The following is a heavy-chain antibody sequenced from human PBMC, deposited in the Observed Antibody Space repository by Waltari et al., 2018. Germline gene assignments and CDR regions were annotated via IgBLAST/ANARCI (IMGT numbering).Heavy chain of an antibody. D-gene: IGHD3-22*01. J-gene: IGHJ4*02. CDR3: AKRDYYDSNGYFDY. V-gene: IGHV3-23*01. CDR2: LSGSGDRA. Sequence: EGDLLESGGGLVQPGGSLRLACADTGFTVSYFAMNWVRQAPGKGLELVSSLSGSGDRADYAGSVKGRFTISRDNSKNTVYFQMDSLRVDDTAVYYCAKRDYYDSNGYFDYWGQGTLVTVSS. CDR1: GFTVSYFA.